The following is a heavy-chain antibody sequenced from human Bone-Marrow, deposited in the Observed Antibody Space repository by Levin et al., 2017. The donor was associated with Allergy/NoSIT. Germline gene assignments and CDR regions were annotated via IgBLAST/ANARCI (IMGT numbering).Heavy chain of an antibody. CDR3: AKAIDNYYGSGSDPPYY. CDR1: GYSFTNDW. Sequence: GGSLRLSCQSSGYSFTNDWIAWVRLMPGTGLEWIGIIYPGDSNTRYSPSFQGQVTISADKSISTVYLQWSSLKASDTAIYYCAKAIDNYYGSGSDPPYYWGQGTLVTVSS. CDR2: IYPGDSNT. V-gene: IGHV5-51*01. D-gene: IGHD3-10*01. J-gene: IGHJ4*02.